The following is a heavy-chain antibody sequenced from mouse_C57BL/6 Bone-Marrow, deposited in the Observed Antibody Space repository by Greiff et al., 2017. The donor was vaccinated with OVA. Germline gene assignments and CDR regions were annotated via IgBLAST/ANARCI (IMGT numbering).Heavy chain of an antibody. CDR2: IDPENGDT. J-gene: IGHJ2*01. V-gene: IGHV14-4*01. D-gene: IGHD1-1*01. CDR1: GFNIKDDY. CDR3: TTVGLGVYYYGSYFDY. Sequence: VQLKQSGAELVRPGASVKLSCTASGFNIKDDYMHWVKQRPEQGLEWIGWIDPENGDTEYASKFQGKATITADTSSNTAYLQLSSLTSEDTAVYYCTTVGLGVYYYGSYFDYWGQGTTLTVSS.